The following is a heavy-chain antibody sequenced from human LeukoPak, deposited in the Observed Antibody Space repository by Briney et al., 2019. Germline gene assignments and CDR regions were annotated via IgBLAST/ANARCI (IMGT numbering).Heavy chain of an antibody. CDR1: GYTFTSYG. J-gene: IGHJ6*03. V-gene: IGHV1-18*01. CDR2: ISAYNGNT. Sequence: GASVKVSCKASGYTFTSYGISWVRQAPGQGLEWMGWISAYNGNTNYAQKLQGRVTMTTDTSTSTAYMELRSLRSDDTAVYYCARDGGPGSSGWYSAYYYYYMDVWGKGTTVTISS. D-gene: IGHD6-19*01. CDR3: ARDGGPGSSGWYSAYYYYYMDV.